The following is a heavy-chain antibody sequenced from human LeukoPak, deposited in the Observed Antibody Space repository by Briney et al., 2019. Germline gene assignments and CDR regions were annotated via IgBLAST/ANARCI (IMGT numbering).Heavy chain of an antibody. CDR1: GFSFSDYG. J-gene: IGHJ3*01. CDR2: IQFDESDK. D-gene: IGHD3-10*01. V-gene: IGHV3-30*02. Sequence: PGGSPRLSCAASGFSFSDYGMHWVRQTPGKGLEWVTFIQFDESDKFYADSVKGRFTISRDNSKSTLYLHMNSLRPEDTAVYYCAKESKGSESSFDLWGQGTMVTVSS. CDR3: AKESKGSESSFDL.